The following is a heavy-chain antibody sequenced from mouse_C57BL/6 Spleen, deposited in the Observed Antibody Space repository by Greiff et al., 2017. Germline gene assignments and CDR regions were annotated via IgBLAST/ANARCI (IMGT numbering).Heavy chain of an antibody. CDR2: IYPGSGNT. Sequence: QVHVKQSGAELVRPGASVKLSCKASGYTFTDYYINWVKQRPGQGLEWIARIYPGSGNTYYNEKFKGKATLTAEKSSSTAYMQLSSLTSEDSAVYFCARTGPITTVVEIDYWGQGTTLTVSS. D-gene: IGHD1-1*01. V-gene: IGHV1-76*01. CDR3: ARTGPITTVVEIDY. CDR1: GYTFTDYY. J-gene: IGHJ2*01.